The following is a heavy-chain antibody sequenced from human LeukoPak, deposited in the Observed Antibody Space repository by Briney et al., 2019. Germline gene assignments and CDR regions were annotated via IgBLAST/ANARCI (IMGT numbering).Heavy chain of an antibody. Sequence: GGSLRLSCAASGFTFSNAWMSWVRQAPGKGLEWVGRIKSKTDGGTTDYAAPVKGRFTISRDDSKNTLYLQMNSLKTEDTAVYYCTTSSVGSGTKSYWGQGTLVTVSS. D-gene: IGHD3-10*01. CDR1: GFTFSNAW. CDR3: TTSSVGSGTKSY. V-gene: IGHV3-15*01. J-gene: IGHJ4*02. CDR2: IKSKTDGGTT.